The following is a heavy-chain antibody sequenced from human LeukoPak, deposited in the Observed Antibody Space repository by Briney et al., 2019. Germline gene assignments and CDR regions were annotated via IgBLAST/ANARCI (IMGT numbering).Heavy chain of an antibody. D-gene: IGHD3-22*01. CDR1: GFTFRSYT. Sequence: GGSLILSCAASGFTFRSYTMHWVRQPPGKGLEWVADISYEGSNKYYADSVKGRFTISRDNSKNTLYLQMNNLRGEDTAVYYCAREEDAYDSSGYSQYFDYWGQGTLVTVSS. CDR2: ISYEGSNK. V-gene: IGHV3-30-3*01. J-gene: IGHJ4*02. CDR3: AREEDAYDSSGYSQYFDY.